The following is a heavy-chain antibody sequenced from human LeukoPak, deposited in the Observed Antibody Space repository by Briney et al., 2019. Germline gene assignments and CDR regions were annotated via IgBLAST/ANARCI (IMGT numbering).Heavy chain of an antibody. D-gene: IGHD3-22*01. J-gene: IGHJ5*02. Sequence: HPGGSLRLSCAASGFTFSSYAMSWVRQAPGKGLEWVSAISGSGGSTYYADSVKGRFTISRDNSKNTLYLQMNSLRAEDTAVYYCAKSGRGYYYDSSGYSAFDPWGQGTLVTVSS. CDR1: GFTFSSYA. CDR2: ISGSGGST. V-gene: IGHV3-23*01. CDR3: AKSGRGYYYDSSGYSAFDP.